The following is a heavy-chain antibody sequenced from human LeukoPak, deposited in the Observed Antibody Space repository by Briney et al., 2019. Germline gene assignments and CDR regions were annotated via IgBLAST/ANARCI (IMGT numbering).Heavy chain of an antibody. Sequence: SETLSLTCTVSGSSISSGDYYWNWIRQPTGEGLVWLGRSSTSGSTSYNPSFKSRVTISVDTSKNQFSLNLTSVSAADTAVYYCARDLTDYGDYEVYWSQGALVTVSS. CDR3: ARDLTDYGDYEVY. CDR1: GSSISSGDYY. V-gene: IGHV4-61*02. CDR2: SSTSGST. D-gene: IGHD4-17*01. J-gene: IGHJ4*02.